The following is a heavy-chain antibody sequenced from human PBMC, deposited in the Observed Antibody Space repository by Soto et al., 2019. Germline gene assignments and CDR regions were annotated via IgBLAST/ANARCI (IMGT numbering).Heavy chain of an antibody. CDR1: GFTVSSNC. V-gene: IGHV3-53*01. Sequence: PGGSLRLSCAASGFTVSSNCMSWVRQAPGKGLEWVSVIYSGGSTYYADSVKGRFTLSRDNSKNTLYLQMNSLRAEDTAVYYCAKDRYDRQEGDYWGQGTLVTVSS. CDR2: IYSGGST. J-gene: IGHJ4*02. D-gene: IGHD3-22*01. CDR3: AKDRYDRQEGDY.